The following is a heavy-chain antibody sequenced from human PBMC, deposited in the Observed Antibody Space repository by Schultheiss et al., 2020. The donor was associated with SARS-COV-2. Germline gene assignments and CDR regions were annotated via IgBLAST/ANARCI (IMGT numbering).Heavy chain of an antibody. CDR1: GFSLSTSGMC. D-gene: IGHD6-13*01. CDR3: AHSHGNLGGMDV. V-gene: IGHV2-5*08. J-gene: IGHJ4*02. Sequence: SGPTLVKPTQTLTLTCTFSGFSLSTSGMCVSWIRQPPGKALEWLALIYWNDDKRYSPSLKSRLTITKDTSKNQVVLTMTNMDPVDTATYYCAHSHGNLGGMDVWGQGTLVTVSS. CDR2: IYWNDDK.